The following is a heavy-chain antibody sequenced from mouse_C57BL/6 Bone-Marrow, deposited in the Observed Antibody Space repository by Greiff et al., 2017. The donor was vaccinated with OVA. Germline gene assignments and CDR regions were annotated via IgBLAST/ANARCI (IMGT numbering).Heavy chain of an antibody. J-gene: IGHJ3*01. Sequence: EVMLVESGGGLVQPGGSMKLSCVASGFTFSNYWMNWVRQSPETGLEWVAQIRLKSDNYATHYAESVKGRFTISRDDSKSSVYLQMNNLRAEDTGIYYCTGSIYDGYWAWFAYWGQGTLVTVSA. CDR1: GFTFSNYW. D-gene: IGHD2-3*01. CDR2: IRLKSDNYAT. V-gene: IGHV6-3*01. CDR3: TGSIYDGYWAWFAY.